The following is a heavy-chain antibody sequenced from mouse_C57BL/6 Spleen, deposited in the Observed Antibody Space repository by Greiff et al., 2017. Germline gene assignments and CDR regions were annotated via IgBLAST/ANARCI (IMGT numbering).Heavy chain of an antibody. CDR2: IYPRSGNT. V-gene: IGHV1-81*01. CDR1: GYTFTSYG. CDR3: AREGYYYGSSYDYFDY. Sequence: QVQLQQSGAELARPGASVKLSCKASGYTFTSYGISWVKQRTGQGLEWIGEIYPRSGNTYYNEKFKGKATLTADKSSSTAYMELRSLTSEDSAVYFCAREGYYYGSSYDYFDYWGQGTTLTVSS. D-gene: IGHD1-1*01. J-gene: IGHJ2*01.